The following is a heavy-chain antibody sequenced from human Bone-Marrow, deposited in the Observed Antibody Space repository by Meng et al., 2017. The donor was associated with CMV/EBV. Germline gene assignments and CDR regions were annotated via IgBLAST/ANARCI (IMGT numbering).Heavy chain of an antibody. D-gene: IGHD3-3*01. V-gene: IGHV3-21*01. J-gene: IGHJ4*02. CDR1: GFTFSSYS. CDR3: ARDGEYYDFWSGLPDY. Sequence: GGSLRLSCAASGFTFSSYSMNWVRQAPGKGLEWVSSISSSSNYIYYADSVKGRFTISRDNAKNTLYLQMNSLRAEDTAVYYCARDGEYYDFWSGLPDYWGQGTLVTVSS. CDR2: ISSSSNYI.